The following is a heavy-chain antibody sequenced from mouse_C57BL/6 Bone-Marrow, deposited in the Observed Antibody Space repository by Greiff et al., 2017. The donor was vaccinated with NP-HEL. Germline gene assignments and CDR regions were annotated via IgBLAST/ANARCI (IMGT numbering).Heavy chain of an antibody. CDR3: ARRLRRAMDY. Sequence: VQLQQSGPELVKPGASVKISCKASGYAFSSSWMNWVKQRPGKGLEWIGRIYPGDGDTNYNGKFKGKATLTADKSSSTAYMQLSSLTSEDSAVYFCARRLRRAMDYWGQGTSVTVSS. V-gene: IGHV1-82*01. CDR2: IYPGDGDT. D-gene: IGHD1-1*01. CDR1: GYAFSSSW. J-gene: IGHJ4*01.